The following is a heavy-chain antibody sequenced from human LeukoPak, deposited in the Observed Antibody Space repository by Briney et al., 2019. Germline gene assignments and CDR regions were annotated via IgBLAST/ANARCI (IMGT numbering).Heavy chain of an antibody. V-gene: IGHV3-20*04. Sequence: GGSLRLSCAASGFTFDDYGISWVRQAPGKGLEWVSGINWNGGSTGYADSVKGRFTISRDNAKNSLYLQMNSLRAEDTAVYYCARVSWDTAMARDYWGQGTLVTVSS. D-gene: IGHD5-18*01. CDR3: ARVSWDTAMARDY. CDR2: INWNGGST. J-gene: IGHJ4*02. CDR1: GFTFDDYG.